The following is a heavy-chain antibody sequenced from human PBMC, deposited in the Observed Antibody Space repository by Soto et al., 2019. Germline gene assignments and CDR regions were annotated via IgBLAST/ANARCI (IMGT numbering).Heavy chain of an antibody. Sequence: QITLNESGPTLVNPTQTLTLTCTFSGFSLTTSGVGVGWIRQSPGKAPEWLALIYWDDDKRYSPSLKSRLTITKDTSKNQVVLTMPNLDTADTATYYCAHRVLRTVFGLVTTTAIYFDFWGQGTPVAVSS. J-gene: IGHJ4*02. CDR1: GFSLTTSGVG. CDR2: IYWDDDK. D-gene: IGHD3-3*01. CDR3: AHRVLRTVFGLVTTTAIYFDF. V-gene: IGHV2-5*02.